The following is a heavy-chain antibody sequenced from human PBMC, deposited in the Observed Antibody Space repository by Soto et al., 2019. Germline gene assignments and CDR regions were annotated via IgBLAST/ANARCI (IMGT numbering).Heavy chain of an antibody. V-gene: IGHV6-1*01. CDR2: TYYRSKWFN. Sequence: SQTLSLTCAISGESVSSNSAAWNWIRQSPSRGLEWLGRTYYRSKWFNDYAVSVESRITINADTSNNQFSLKLSSVTAADTAVYYCARDQYSSGWLDYWGQGTLVTSPQ. J-gene: IGHJ4*02. CDR1: GESVSSNSAA. D-gene: IGHD6-19*01. CDR3: ARDQYSSGWLDY.